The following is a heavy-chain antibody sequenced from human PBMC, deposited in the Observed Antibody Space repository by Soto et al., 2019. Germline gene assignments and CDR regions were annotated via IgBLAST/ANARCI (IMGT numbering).Heavy chain of an antibody. V-gene: IGHV6-1*01. CDR1: GDSVSSNSAA. CDR2: TYYRSKWYN. CDR3: ARASQQWLVPQFYYYYSGMDV. J-gene: IGHJ6*02. D-gene: IGHD6-19*01. Sequence: PSQTLSLTCAISGDSVSSNSAAWNWIRQSPSRGLEWLGRTYYRSKWYNDYAVSVKSRITINPDTSKNQFSLQLNSVTPEDTAVYYCARASQQWLVPQFYYYYSGMDVWGQGTTVTVSS.